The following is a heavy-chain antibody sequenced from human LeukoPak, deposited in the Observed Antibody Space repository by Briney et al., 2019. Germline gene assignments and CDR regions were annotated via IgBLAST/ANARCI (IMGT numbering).Heavy chain of an antibody. CDR2: IHSGGST. Sequence: GGSLRLSCAASGFTVSSNYMSWVRQAPGKGLEWVSVIHSGGSTYYADSVKGRFTISRDNSKNTLYLQMNSLRAEDTAVYYCARVWGSYPYYFDYWGQGTLVTVSS. D-gene: IGHD3-16*01. V-gene: IGHV3-66*01. J-gene: IGHJ4*02. CDR1: GFTVSSNY. CDR3: ARVWGSYPYYFDY.